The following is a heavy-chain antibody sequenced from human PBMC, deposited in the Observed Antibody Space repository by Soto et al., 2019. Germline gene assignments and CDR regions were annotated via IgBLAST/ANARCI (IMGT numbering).Heavy chain of an antibody. CDR3: ARAELMATKTFDY. D-gene: IGHD5-12*01. CDR2: ISSSKRTV. Sequence: PGGSLSLSCAASGFPFSSYSMNWVRQAPGKGLEWVSYISSSKRTVYYADSVKGRFTISRDNAKNSLYLQMNSLRDEDTAVYYCARAELMATKTFDYWGQGTLVTVSS. J-gene: IGHJ4*02. V-gene: IGHV3-48*02. CDR1: GFPFSSYS.